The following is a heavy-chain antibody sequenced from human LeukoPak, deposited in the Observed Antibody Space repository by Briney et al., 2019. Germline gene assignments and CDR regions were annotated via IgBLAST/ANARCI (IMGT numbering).Heavy chain of an antibody. V-gene: IGHV3-33*01. Sequence: GGSLRLSCAASGFTFSSYGMHWVRQAPGKGLEWVAVIRYDGSNKYYADSVKGRFTISRDNSKNTLYLQMNSLRAEDTAVYYCARDRTVTFFDYWGQGTLVTVSS. CDR1: GFTFSSYG. D-gene: IGHD4-17*01. J-gene: IGHJ4*02. CDR3: ARDRTVTFFDY. CDR2: IRYDGSNK.